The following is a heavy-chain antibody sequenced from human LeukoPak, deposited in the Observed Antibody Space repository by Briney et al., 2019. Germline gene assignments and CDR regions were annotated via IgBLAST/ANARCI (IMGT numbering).Heavy chain of an antibody. CDR1: GFTFSSYA. CDR3: ARGRYCSGHNCYFDY. D-gene: IGHD2-15*01. V-gene: IGHV3-48*03. J-gene: IGHJ4*02. Sequence: PGGSLRLSCAASGFTFSSYAMNWVRQAPGKGLEWISYISSTGNTIYYVDSVQGRFTISRDNAKNSLYLQMNSLRAEDTAVYYCARGRYCSGHNCYFDYWGQGTLVTVSS. CDR2: ISSTGNTI.